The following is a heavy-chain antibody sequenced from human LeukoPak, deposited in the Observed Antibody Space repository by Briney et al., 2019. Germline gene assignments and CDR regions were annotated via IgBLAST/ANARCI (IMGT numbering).Heavy chain of an antibody. Sequence: GGSLRLSCAASGFTFSSYGMHWVRQAPGKGLEWVAIISYHGSNKYYTDSVKGRFTISRDNSKNTVYLQMDSLRAEDTAVYYCAKDQAVFDYSCFDFWGQGTLVTVSS. CDR3: AKDQAVFDYSCFDF. D-gene: IGHD2-21*01. J-gene: IGHJ4*02. V-gene: IGHV3-30*18. CDR1: GFTFSSYG. CDR2: ISYHGSNK.